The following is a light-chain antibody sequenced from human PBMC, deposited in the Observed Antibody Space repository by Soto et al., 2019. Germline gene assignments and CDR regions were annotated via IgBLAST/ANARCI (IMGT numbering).Light chain of an antibody. CDR1: SSDVGAYNF. J-gene: IGLJ3*02. V-gene: IGLV2-14*03. CDR2: DVS. CDR3: SSYTSTSTVV. Sequence: QSVLTQPASVSGSPGQSISISCTGTSSDVGAYNFVSWYQRHPGKAPKLMIYDVSNRPSGVSIRFSGSKSGNTASLTISGLQAEDEADYYCSSYTSTSTVVFGGGTKVTVL.